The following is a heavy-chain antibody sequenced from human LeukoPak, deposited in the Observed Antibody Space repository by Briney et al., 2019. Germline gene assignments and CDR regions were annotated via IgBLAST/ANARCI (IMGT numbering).Heavy chain of an antibody. CDR1: GYSISSGYY. J-gene: IGHJ4*02. D-gene: IGHD2-2*01. CDR3: ASLVSVVPAATLPQFDY. CDR2: IYHSGST. Sequence: SETLSLTCTVSGYSISSGYYWGWIRQPPGKGLEWIGSIYHSGSTYYNPSLKSRVTISVDTSKNQFSLKLSSVTAADTAVYYCASLVSVVPAATLPQFDYWGQGTLVTVSS. V-gene: IGHV4-38-2*02.